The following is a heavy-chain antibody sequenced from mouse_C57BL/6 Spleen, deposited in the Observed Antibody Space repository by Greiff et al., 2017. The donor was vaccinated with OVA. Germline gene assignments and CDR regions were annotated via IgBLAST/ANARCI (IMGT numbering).Heavy chain of an antibody. CDR1: GFTFSDYG. Sequence: EVMLVESGGGLVKPGGSLKLSCAASGFTFSDYGMHWVSQAPEKGLEWVAYISSGSNTIYYADTVKGRFTISRDNAKNTLFLQMTSLRSEDTAMYYCARWYYGDFDYWGQGTTLTVSS. D-gene: IGHD1-1*01. CDR2: ISSGSNTI. V-gene: IGHV5-17*01. CDR3: ARWYYGDFDY. J-gene: IGHJ2*01.